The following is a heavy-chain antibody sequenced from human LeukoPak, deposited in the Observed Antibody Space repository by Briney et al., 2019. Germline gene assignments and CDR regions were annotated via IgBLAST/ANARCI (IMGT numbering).Heavy chain of an antibody. J-gene: IGHJ3*02. Sequence: SETLSLTCAVYGGSFSGYYWSWIRQPPGKGLEWIGEINHSGSTNYNPSLKSRVTISVDTSKNQFSLKLSSVTAADTAVYYCATSGGPDDAFDIWGQGTMVTVSS. CDR1: GGSFSGYY. CDR2: INHSGST. CDR3: ATSGGPDDAFDI. V-gene: IGHV4-34*01. D-gene: IGHD1-26*01.